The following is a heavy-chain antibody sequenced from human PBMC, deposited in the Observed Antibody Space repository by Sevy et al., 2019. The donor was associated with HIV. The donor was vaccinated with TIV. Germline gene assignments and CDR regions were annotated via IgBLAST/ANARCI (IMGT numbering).Heavy chain of an antibody. J-gene: IGHJ4*02. Sequence: SETLSPTCTVSGGSISNKNYYWCWIRQSPGKGLEWIGSVYYSGSTYYNPSLKSRVTITVDTSKNQFSLRLSSVTAADTAVYYCARSPPWGNTWLYYFDSWGQGTLVTVSS. CDR3: ARSPPWGNTWLYYFDS. D-gene: IGHD3-9*01. CDR2: VYYSGST. V-gene: IGHV4-39*01. CDR1: GGSISNKNYY.